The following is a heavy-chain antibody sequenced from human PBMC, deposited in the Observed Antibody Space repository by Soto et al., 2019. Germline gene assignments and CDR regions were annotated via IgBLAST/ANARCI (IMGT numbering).Heavy chain of an antibody. J-gene: IGHJ3*02. V-gene: IGHV1-18*04. Sequence: ASVKVSCKASGYTFTSNGINWVRQAPGQGLEWMGWISGYNGNTNDAQKFQGRVTMTTDTSTNTAYLELRSLRSDDTAVYYCAGDLITRDAFDIWGQGTMVTVSS. CDR2: ISGYNGNT. CDR3: AGDLITRDAFDI. D-gene: IGHD3-16*01. CDR1: GYTFTSNG.